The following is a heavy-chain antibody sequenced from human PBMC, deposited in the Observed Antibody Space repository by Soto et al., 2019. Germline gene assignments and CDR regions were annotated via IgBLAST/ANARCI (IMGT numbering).Heavy chain of an antibody. J-gene: IGHJ5*02. CDR3: ARAYQPLPSFAFWFDP. D-gene: IGHD2-2*01. CDR2: IYTSGST. V-gene: IGHV4-4*07. Sequence: PSETLSLTCTVSGGSISSYYWSWIRQPAGKGLEWIGRIYTSGSTNYNPSLKSRVTMSVDTPKNQFSLKLSSVTAADTAVYYCARAYQPLPSFAFWFDPWGQGTLVTVSS. CDR1: GGSISSYY.